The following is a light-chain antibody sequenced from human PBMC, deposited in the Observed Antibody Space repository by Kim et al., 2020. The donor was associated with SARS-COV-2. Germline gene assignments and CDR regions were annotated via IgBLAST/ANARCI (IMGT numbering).Light chain of an antibody. J-gene: IGLJ1*01. V-gene: IGLV2-14*03. CDR1: SSDVGAYKY. CDR2: DVS. CDR3: YSYTSKSTPYV. Sequence: QSITISCTGTSSDVGAYKYVSWYQPHPSKAPKLIIYDVSDRPSGVSNRFSGSKSGNAASLTISGLQAEDEADYYCYSYTSKSTPYVFGTGTKVTVL.